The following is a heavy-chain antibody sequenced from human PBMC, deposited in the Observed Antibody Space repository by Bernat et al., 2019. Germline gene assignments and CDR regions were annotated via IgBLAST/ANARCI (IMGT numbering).Heavy chain of an antibody. J-gene: IGHJ4*02. CDR1: GGSFSGYY. Sequence: QVQLQQWGAGLLKPSETLSLTCAVYGGSFSGYYWSWIRQPPGKGLEWIGEINHSGSTNYNPSLKSRVTISVDTSRNQFSLKLSPVTAADTAVYYCARGLGLLKYSYGSSWGQGTLVTVSS. V-gene: IGHV4-34*01. CDR3: ARGLGLLKYSYGSS. D-gene: IGHD5-18*01. CDR2: INHSGST.